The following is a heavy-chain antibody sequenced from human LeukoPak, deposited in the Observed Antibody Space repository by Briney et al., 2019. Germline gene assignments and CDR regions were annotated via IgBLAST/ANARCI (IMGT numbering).Heavy chain of an antibody. CDR3: AREDYYGSGSRYGMDV. V-gene: IGHV4-61*02. CDR1: GGSISSGSYY. CDR2: IYSSGGT. D-gene: IGHD3-10*01. Sequence: SQTLSLTCTVSGGSISSGSYYWSWIRQPAGKGLEWIGRIYSSGGTDYNPSLKSRVTMSVDTSKNQFSLKLSSVTAADTAVYYCAREDYYGSGSRYGMDVWGQGTTVTVSS. J-gene: IGHJ6*02.